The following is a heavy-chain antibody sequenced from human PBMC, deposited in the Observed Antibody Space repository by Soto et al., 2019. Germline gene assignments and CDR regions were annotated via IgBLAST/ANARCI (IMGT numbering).Heavy chain of an antibody. J-gene: IGHJ4*02. CDR3: ARERQSEALPY. CDR1: GYTFRNYG. CDR2: VSAYNRNT. V-gene: IGHV1-18*01. Sequence: QVQLVQSGAEVKKPGASVKVSCEAYGYTFRNYGITWVRQAPGQGLEWMGWVSAYNRNTNYAQKFQERVTMTTDTSTSTAYMELRSLSSDATAIYFCARERQSEALPYWGQGTLVNVSS.